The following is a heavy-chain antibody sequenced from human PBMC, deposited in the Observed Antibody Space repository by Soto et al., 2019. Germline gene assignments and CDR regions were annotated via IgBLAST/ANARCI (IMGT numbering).Heavy chain of an antibody. CDR1: GYTFTGHY. J-gene: IGHJ4*02. CDR2: VGPESGAT. CDR3: GRGRSGQIVVFY. Sequence: WASVKVSCKASGYTFTGHYIHWVRQAPEQGPEWMGEVGPESGATRYAQKFQGKVTMTRDMSITTVYIELNNLSPDDTAVYYCGRGRSGQIVVFYWGQGAPVTVSS. V-gene: IGHV1-2*02. D-gene: IGHD1-26*01.